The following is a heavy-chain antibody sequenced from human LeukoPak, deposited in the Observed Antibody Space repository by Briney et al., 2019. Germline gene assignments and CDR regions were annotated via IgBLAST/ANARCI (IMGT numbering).Heavy chain of an antibody. Sequence: GGSLRLSCAASGFTFSSYSMNWVRQAPGKGLEWVSYISSSSSTIYYADSVKGRFTISRDNAKNSLYLQMNSLRAEDTAVYYCARDTRGYSYASRWYFDLWGRGTLVTVSS. J-gene: IGHJ2*01. D-gene: IGHD5-18*01. CDR3: ARDTRGYSYASRWYFDL. CDR2: ISSSSSTI. CDR1: GFTFSSYS. V-gene: IGHV3-48*01.